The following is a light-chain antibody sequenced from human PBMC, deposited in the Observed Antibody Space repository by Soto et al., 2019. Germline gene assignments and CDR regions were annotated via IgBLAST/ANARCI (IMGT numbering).Light chain of an antibody. CDR3: QQYDSSPRT. CDR1: QSISSN. V-gene: IGKV3D-15*01. CDR2: DAS. Sequence: EIVMTQSPATLSVSPGERATLSCRASQSISSNLVWYQQKPGQAPRLLIYDASSRATGIPDRFSGGGSGTDFTLTINRLEPEDFAVYYCQQYDSSPRTFGQGTKVDIK. J-gene: IGKJ1*01.